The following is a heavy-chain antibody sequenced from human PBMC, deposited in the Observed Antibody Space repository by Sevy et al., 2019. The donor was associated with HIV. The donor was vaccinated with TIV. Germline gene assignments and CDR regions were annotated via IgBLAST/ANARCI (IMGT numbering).Heavy chain of an antibody. CDR2: ISWNSGSI. CDR3: AKDRVGGMADRLDY. CDR1: GFIFDDYA. D-gene: IGHD3-16*01. J-gene: IGHJ4*02. Sequence: GGSLRLSCVASGFIFDDYAMHWVRQAPGEGLEWVSGISWNSGSIGYADSVKGRFTISRDNAKNFLYLQMNSLRAEDTALYYCAKDRVGGMADRLDYWGQGTLVTVSS. V-gene: IGHV3-9*01.